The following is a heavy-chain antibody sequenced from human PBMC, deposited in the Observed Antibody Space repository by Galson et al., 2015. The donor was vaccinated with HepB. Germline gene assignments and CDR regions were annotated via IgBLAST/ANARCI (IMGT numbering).Heavy chain of an antibody. V-gene: IGHV4-39*01. D-gene: IGHD3-9*01. CDR3: ARHVYDILAGGGCREIDY. Sequence: ETLSLTCTVSGGSISSSSYYWGWIRQPPGKGLEWIGGIYYSGSTYYNPSLKSRVTISVDTSKNQFSLKLSSVTAADTAVYYCARHVYDILAGGGCREIDYWGQGTLVTVSS. CDR2: IYYSGST. J-gene: IGHJ4*02. CDR1: GGSISSSSYY.